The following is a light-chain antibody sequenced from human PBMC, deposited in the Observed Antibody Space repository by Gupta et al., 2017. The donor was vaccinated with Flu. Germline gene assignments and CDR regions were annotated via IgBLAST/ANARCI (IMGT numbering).Light chain of an antibody. CDR2: GVT. CDR3: SSCISSTTLV. CDR1: SSDIGSDND. V-gene: IGLV2-14*01. Sequence: SSTITCTRTSSDIGSDNDVSWYHQHPGQAPNLLIYGVTNRPSGVSARFSASKSGDTASLTISGLQAEDEADYYCSSCISSTTLVFGGGTKLTVL. J-gene: IGLJ2*01.